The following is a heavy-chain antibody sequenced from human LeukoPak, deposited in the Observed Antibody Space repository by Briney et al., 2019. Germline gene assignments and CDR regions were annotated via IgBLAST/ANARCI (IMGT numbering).Heavy chain of an antibody. J-gene: IGHJ6*03. Sequence: QTGGSLRLSCAASGFTFSTYGMHWVRQAPGKGLEWVAFIRYDGNNKYYADSVKGRFTISRDNSGNTLYIQMNSLKAEDTAVYYCAKELELRTYYYYYMDVWGKGTTVTVSS. CDR3: AKELELRTYYYYYMDV. CDR2: IRYDGNNK. CDR1: GFTFSTYG. D-gene: IGHD1-7*01. V-gene: IGHV3-30*02.